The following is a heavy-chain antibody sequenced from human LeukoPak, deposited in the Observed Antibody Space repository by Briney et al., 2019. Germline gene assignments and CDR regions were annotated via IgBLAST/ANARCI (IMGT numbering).Heavy chain of an antibody. D-gene: IGHD3-22*01. J-gene: IGHJ4*02. CDR2: IYYTGSA. CDR1: GASISSTSYY. Sequence: PSESLSLTCTVSGASISSTSYYWGWFRQPPGKGLVWIGNIYYTGSAYYHPSLKSRVTVSVVTSKNHFSLKLSSVTAADTAVYYCARQPPYYYDSSGYFDYWGQGALVTVSS. CDR3: ARQPPYYYDSSGYFDY. V-gene: IGHV4-39*01.